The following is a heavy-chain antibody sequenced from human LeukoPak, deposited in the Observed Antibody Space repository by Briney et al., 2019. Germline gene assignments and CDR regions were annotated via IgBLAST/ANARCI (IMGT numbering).Heavy chain of an antibody. CDR2: ISYDRSNK. D-gene: IGHD2-2*01. CDR3: AKDPSRYCSSTSCYGAAFDI. CDR1: GFTFSSYG. V-gene: IGHV3-30*18. Sequence: GRSLRLSCAAPGFTFSSYGMHWVRQAPGKGLEWVAVISYDRSNKYYADSVKGRFTISRDDSKNTLYLQMNSLRAEDTAVYYCAKDPSRYCSSTSCYGAAFDIWGQGTMVTVSS. J-gene: IGHJ3*02.